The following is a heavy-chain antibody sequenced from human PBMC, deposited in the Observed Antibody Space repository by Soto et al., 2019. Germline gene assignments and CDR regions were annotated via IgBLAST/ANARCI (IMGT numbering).Heavy chain of an antibody. CDR2: IRSKAYGGTT. J-gene: IGHJ4*02. CDR3: TRYSSSWSCY. D-gene: IGHD6-13*01. V-gene: IGHV3-49*03. CDR1: GFTFGDYA. Sequence: GGSLRLSCTASGFTFGDYAVSWFRQAPGKGLEWVGFIRSKAYGGTTEYAASVKGRFTISRDDSKSIAYLQMNSLKTEDTAVYYCTRYSSSWSCYWGQGTLVTVSS.